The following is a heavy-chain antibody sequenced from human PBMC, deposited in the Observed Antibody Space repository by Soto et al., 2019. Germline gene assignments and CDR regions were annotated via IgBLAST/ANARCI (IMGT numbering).Heavy chain of an antibody. CDR2: IYHSGST. D-gene: IGHD5-18*01. CDR1: GGSISSGGYS. V-gene: IGHV4-30-2*01. Sequence: PSETLSLTCAVSGGSISSGGYSWSWIRQPPGKGLEWIGYIYHSGSTYYNPSLKSRVTISVDRSKNQFSLKLSSVTAADTAVYYCARARGIHGSKKYYFDYWGQGTLVTVSS. J-gene: IGHJ4*02. CDR3: ARARGIHGSKKYYFDY.